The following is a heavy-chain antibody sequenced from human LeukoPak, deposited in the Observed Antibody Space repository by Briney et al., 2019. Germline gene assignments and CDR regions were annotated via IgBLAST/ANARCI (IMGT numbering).Heavy chain of an antibody. CDR3: ARDPTPAITIFGVAHYMDV. CDR2: ISANGQAT. CDR1: GFAFGTYA. J-gene: IGHJ6*03. Sequence: GGSLRLSCAGSGFAFGTYAMSWVRQAPGMGLEWVSSISANGQATYYADSVKGRFTISRDNAKNSLYLQMNSLRAEDTAVYYCARDPTPAITIFGVAHYMDVWGKGTTVTVSS. D-gene: IGHD3-3*01. V-gene: IGHV3-23*01.